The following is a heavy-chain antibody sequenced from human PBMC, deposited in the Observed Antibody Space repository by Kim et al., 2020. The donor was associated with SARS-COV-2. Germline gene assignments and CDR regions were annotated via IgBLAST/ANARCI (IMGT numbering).Heavy chain of an antibody. J-gene: IGHJ4*02. D-gene: IGHD5-18*01. Sequence: TNYNPALNSRVTISVDTSKNQFSLKLSSVTAADTAVYYCARGNGYGAFDYWGQGTLVTVSS. CDR3: ARGNGYGAFDY. CDR2: T. V-gene: IGHV4-59*09.